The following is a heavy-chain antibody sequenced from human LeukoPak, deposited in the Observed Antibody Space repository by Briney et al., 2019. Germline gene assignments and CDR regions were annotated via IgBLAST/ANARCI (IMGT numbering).Heavy chain of an antibody. D-gene: IGHD5-12*01. Sequence: ASVKVSCKASGYTFTNYYMHWVRQAPGQGLEWMGIINPSGGSTSYAQKFQGRVTMTRDTSTSTVYMELSSLRSEDTAVYYCARDHRVVATITSGYFDYWGQGTLVTVSS. CDR3: ARDHRVVATITSGYFDY. J-gene: IGHJ4*02. CDR1: GYTFTNYY. V-gene: IGHV1-46*01. CDR2: INPSGGST.